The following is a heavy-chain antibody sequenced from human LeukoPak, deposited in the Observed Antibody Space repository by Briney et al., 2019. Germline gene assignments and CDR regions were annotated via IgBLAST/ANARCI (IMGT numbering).Heavy chain of an antibody. V-gene: IGHV3-7*02. CDR2: MKQDGSEK. Sequence: GGSLRLSCATSGFNFRTYWMTWVRQAPGKGLEWVANMKQDGSEKNYVDSVKGRFTISRDNDKDSLYLQMNSLRVEDTAVYYCARSARDSDYTNMDYWGQGTLVIVSS. CDR3: ARSARDSDYTNMDY. J-gene: IGHJ4*02. CDR1: GFNFRTYW. D-gene: IGHD4-11*01.